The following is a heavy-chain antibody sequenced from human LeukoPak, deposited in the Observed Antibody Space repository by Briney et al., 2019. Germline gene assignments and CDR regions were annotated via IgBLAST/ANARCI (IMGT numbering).Heavy chain of an antibody. CDR1: GFTFSSYA. Sequence: GGSLRLSCAASGFTFSSYAMSWVCQAPGKGLEWVSAISGSGGSTYHADSVKGRFTISRDNSKNTLYLQMNGLRAEDTAVYYCAKDAVLRGSYYATAGWGQGTLVTVSS. V-gene: IGHV3-23*01. D-gene: IGHD1-26*01. CDR2: ISGSGGST. CDR3: AKDAVLRGSYYATAG. J-gene: IGHJ4*02.